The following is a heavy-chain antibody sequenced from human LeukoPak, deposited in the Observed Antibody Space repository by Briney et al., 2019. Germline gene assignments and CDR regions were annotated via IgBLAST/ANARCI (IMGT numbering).Heavy chain of an antibody. D-gene: IGHD5-18*01. CDR2: ISPYNGDT. Sequence: ASVKVSYKASGDTFARYGISWVRQAPGQGLEWMGWISPYNGDTIYAQNLQGRVTMTTDTSTNTASMDLRSLRSDDTAVYYCAGGYTYGAPFASWGPGTLVTVSS. CDR3: AGGYTYGAPFAS. J-gene: IGHJ4*02. CDR1: GDTFARYG. V-gene: IGHV1-18*01.